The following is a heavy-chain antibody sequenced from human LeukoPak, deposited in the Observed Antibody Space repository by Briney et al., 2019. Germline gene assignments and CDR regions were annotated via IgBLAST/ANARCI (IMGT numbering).Heavy chain of an antibody. CDR3: ARDLMGILGPLHPFGELSNY. J-gene: IGHJ4*02. CDR1: GFTFSSYE. CDR2: ISSSGSTI. V-gene: IGHV3-48*03. Sequence: GGSLRLSCAASGFTFSSYEMNWVRQAPEKGLEWVSYISSSGSTIYYADSVKGRFTISRDNAKNSLYLQMNSLRAEDTAVYYCARDLMGILGPLHPFGELSNYWGQGTLVTVSS. D-gene: IGHD3-10*01.